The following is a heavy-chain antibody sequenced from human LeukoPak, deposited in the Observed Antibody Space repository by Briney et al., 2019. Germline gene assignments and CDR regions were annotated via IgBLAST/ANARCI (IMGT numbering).Heavy chain of an antibody. D-gene: IGHD3/OR15-3a*01. CDR1: GFTLSSYE. CDR2: ISRSGSTI. CDR3: ARPTWTNYMDV. J-gene: IGHJ6*03. V-gene: IGHV3-48*03. Sequence: GGSLRLSCTASGFTLSSYEMSWIRQAPGKGLEWVSYISRSGSTIFYADSVKGRFTISRDNAKNSVSLQMNSLRAEDTAVYFCARPTWTNYMDVWGKGTAVTISS.